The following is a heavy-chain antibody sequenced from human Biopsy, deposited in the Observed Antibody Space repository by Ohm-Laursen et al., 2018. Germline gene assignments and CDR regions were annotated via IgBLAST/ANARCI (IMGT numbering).Heavy chain of an antibody. D-gene: IGHD4/OR15-4a*01. CDR3: AREFTYNYGAKGALDI. J-gene: IGHJ3*02. CDR1: GGSLSGYS. Sequence: SDTLSLTCTVSGGSLSGYSWNWIRQPAGKGLEWIGRIYASETTHFNPPLRSRLIMSVDTSRNQFSLRLSSVTAADTVIYYCAREFTYNYGAKGALDIWGQGTKVTVSS. V-gene: IGHV4-4*07. CDR2: IYASETT.